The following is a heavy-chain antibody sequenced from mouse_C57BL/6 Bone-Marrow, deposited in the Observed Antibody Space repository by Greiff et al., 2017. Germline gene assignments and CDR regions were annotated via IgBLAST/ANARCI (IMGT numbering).Heavy chain of an antibody. CDR2: IHPNSGST. CDR3: AMEYYGSSSAWFAY. CDR1: GYTFTSYW. V-gene: IGHV1-64*01. Sequence: QVQLKESGAELVKPGASVKLSCKASGYTFTSYWMHWVKQRPGQGLEWIGRIHPNSGSTNYNEKFKSKATLPVDNSSSTAYMQLSSLTSEASAVYYCAMEYYGSSSAWFAYWGRGTLITVTA. D-gene: IGHD1-1*01. J-gene: IGHJ3*01.